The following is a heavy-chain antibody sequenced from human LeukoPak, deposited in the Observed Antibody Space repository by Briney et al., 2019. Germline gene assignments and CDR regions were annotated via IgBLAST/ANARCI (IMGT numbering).Heavy chain of an antibody. CDR2: IYDSGST. CDR3: ARIRVTQRITMIPRGGAPPDAFDI. J-gene: IGHJ3*02. D-gene: IGHD3-22*01. Sequence: PSETLSLTCTVSGGSIRSSYYYWGWIRQPPGKGLEWIGSIYDSGSTYYNPSLKSRVTISVDTSKNQFSLKLSSVTAADTAVYYCARIRVTQRITMIPRGGAPPDAFDIWGQGTMVTVSS. V-gene: IGHV4-39*07. CDR1: GGSIRSSYYY.